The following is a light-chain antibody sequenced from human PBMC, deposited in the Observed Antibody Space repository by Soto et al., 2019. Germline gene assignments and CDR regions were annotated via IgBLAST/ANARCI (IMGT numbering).Light chain of an antibody. V-gene: IGKV3-11*01. CDR2: DAS. CDR1: QSVSSY. CDR3: QHRMNWPLT. Sequence: EIGFTQSPSTLSLGALEIATLSCRASQSVSSYLLWYQQKPGQAPRLLIYDASNRASGTPARFSGSGSETDFTLTISSLEPEDFAVYYCQHRMNWPLTFGQGTRLEIK. J-gene: IGKJ5*01.